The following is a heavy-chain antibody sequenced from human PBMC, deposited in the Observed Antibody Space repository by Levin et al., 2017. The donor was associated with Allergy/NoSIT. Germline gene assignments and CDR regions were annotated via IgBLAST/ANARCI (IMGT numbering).Heavy chain of an antibody. Sequence: PGGSLRLSCAASGFTFSSYAMHWVRQAPGKGLEWVAVISYDGSNKYYADSVKGRFTISRDNSKNTLYLQMNSLRAEDTAVYYCARASVPLGNTAVVTILGYWGQGTLVTVSS. J-gene: IGHJ4*02. CDR3: ARASVPLGNTAVVTILGY. CDR1: GFTFSSYA. D-gene: IGHD5-18*01. V-gene: IGHV3-30*04. CDR2: ISYDGSNK.